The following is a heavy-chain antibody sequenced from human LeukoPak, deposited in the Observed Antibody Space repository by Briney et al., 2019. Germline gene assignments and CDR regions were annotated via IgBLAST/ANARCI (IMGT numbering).Heavy chain of an antibody. J-gene: IGHJ3*01. D-gene: IGHD6-6*01. V-gene: IGHV3-7*03. CDR1: GFTFSGFW. CDR3: ARSSYSSSSSV. CDR2: INSDGSEG. Sequence: GGSLRLSCAVSGFTFSGFWMSWSRQAPGKGLEWVASINSDGSEGYYADVVEGRFTISRDNAKNSLYLQINSLRAEDTAVYYCARSSYSSSSSVWGRGTMVTVSS.